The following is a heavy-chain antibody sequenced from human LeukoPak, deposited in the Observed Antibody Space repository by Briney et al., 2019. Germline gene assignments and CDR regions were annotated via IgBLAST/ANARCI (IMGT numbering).Heavy chain of an antibody. Sequence: GGSLRLSCAASGFTVSSNYMSWVRQAPGKGLEWVSVIYSGGSTYYADSVKGRFTISRDNSKNTLYLQMNSLRAEDTAVYYCARGLEQYYGSGSYYLDAFDIWGQGTMVTVSS. D-gene: IGHD3-10*01. CDR1: GFTVSSNY. CDR3: ARGLEQYYGSGSYYLDAFDI. V-gene: IGHV3-66*01. CDR2: IYSGGST. J-gene: IGHJ3*02.